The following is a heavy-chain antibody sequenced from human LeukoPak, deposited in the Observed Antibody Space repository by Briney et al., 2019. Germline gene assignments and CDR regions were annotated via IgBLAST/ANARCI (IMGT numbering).Heavy chain of an antibody. Sequence: ASVKVSFKASGYTFTSYDISWVRQAPGQGLEWMGYISGYNGNTIYAQKVQDRVTMTTDTSTSTAYMELRSLRSDDTAVYYCARWGGTYQTYFDYWGQGTLVTVSS. CDR3: ARWGGTYQTYFDY. CDR2: ISGYNGNT. J-gene: IGHJ4*02. D-gene: IGHD2-2*01. V-gene: IGHV1-18*01. CDR1: GYTFTSYD.